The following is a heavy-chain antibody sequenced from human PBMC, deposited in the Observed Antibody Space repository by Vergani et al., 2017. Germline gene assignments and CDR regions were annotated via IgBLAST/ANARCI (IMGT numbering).Heavy chain of an antibody. V-gene: IGHV1-18*01. Sequence: QVPLVQSGAEVKKPGASVKVSCTASGYTFTSYGISWVRQAPGQGLEWMGWISAYTGITNYAQNLQGRVTMTTDTSTSTAYMELRSLRSDDTAMYYCARGRGRGYSYGHYNDYWGQGTLVTVSS. D-gene: IGHD5-18*01. CDR1: GYTFTSYG. CDR3: ARGRGRGYSYGHYNDY. J-gene: IGHJ4*02. CDR2: ISAYTGIT.